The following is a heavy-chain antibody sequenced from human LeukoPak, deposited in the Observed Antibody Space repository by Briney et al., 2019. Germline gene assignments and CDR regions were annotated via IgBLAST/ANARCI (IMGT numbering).Heavy chain of an antibody. CDR3: AKYHYGSGTSLGY. Sequence: GGSLRLSCAASGFTFSDYYMSWIRQAPGKGLEWVSYISSSGSTIHYADSVKGRCTISRDNARNSLYLQMNSLRAGDTAVYYCAKYHYGSGTSLGYWGQGTLVTVSS. J-gene: IGHJ4*02. D-gene: IGHD3-10*01. CDR2: ISSSGSTI. V-gene: IGHV3-11*04. CDR1: GFTFSDYY.